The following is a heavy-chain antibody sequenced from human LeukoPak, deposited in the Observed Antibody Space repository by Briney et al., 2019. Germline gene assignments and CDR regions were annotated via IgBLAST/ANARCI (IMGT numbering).Heavy chain of an antibody. D-gene: IGHD3-16*02. J-gene: IGHJ4*02. V-gene: IGHV1-18*01. CDR2: ISAYNGNT. Sequence: ASVKVSCKASGYTFTSYVISWVRQAPGQGLEWMGWISAYNGNTNYAQKLQGRVTMTTDTSTSTAYMELRSLRSDDTAVYYCARVGDDYVWGSYRRGYFDYWGQGTLVTVSS. CDR3: ARVGDDYVWGSYRRGYFDY. CDR1: GYTFTSYV.